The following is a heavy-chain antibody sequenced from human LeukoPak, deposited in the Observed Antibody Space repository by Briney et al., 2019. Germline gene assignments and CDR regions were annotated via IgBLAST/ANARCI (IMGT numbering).Heavy chain of an antibody. CDR3: ARDLCSSTSCYYNWFDP. Sequence: RASVKVSCKASGYTFTSYAISWVRQAPGQGLEWMGGIIPIFGTANYAQKFQGRVTITADESTSTAYMELSSLRSEDTAVYYCARDLCSSTSCYYNWFDPWGQGTLVTVSS. V-gene: IGHV1-69*13. CDR1: GYTFTSYA. J-gene: IGHJ5*02. CDR2: IIPIFGTA. D-gene: IGHD2-2*01.